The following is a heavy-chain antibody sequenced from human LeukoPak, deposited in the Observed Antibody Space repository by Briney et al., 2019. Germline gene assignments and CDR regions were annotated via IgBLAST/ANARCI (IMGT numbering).Heavy chain of an antibody. D-gene: IGHD2/OR15-2a*01. V-gene: IGHV3-48*04. CDR3: ARIVYGPFDY. CDR2: ISSSGSTI. J-gene: IGHJ4*02. Sequence: GGSLRLSCAASGFTVSSYSMNWVRQAPGKGLEWVSYISSSGSTIYYADSVKGRFTISRDNAKNSLYLQMNSLRAEDTAVYYCARIVYGPFDYWGQGTLVTVSS. CDR1: GFTVSSYS.